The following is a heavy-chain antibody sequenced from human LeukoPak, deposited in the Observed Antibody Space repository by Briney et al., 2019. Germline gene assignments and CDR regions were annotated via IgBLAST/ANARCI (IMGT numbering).Heavy chain of an antibody. Sequence: GGSLRLSSGASGFTFSHYGMHWERQAPGKGLEWVAVVWDDGINKFYAGFVKGRFTISRDNSKHTVSLHINSLRAEDTAVYYCVKEPAPYSLGDAWGKGTTVTVSS. D-gene: IGHD5-18*01. CDR1: GFTFSHYG. CDR2: VWDDGINK. J-gene: IGHJ6*04. CDR3: VKEPAPYSLGDA. V-gene: IGHV3-33*06.